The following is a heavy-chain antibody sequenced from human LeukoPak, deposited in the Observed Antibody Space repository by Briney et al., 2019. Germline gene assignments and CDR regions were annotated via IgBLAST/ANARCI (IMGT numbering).Heavy chain of an antibody. Sequence: ASVKVSCKASGYTFTSYGISWVRQAPGQGLEWMGWISAYNGKTNYAQKLQGRVTMTTDTSTSTAYMELRSLRSDDTAVYYCARVAEYYYDSSGYYGPFLQNWFDPWGQGTLVTVSS. D-gene: IGHD3-22*01. V-gene: IGHV1-18*01. CDR1: GYTFTSYG. J-gene: IGHJ5*02. CDR2: ISAYNGKT. CDR3: ARVAEYYYDSSGYYGPFLQNWFDP.